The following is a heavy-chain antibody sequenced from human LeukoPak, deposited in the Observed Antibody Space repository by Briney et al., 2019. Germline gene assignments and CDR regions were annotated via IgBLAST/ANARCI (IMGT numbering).Heavy chain of an antibody. V-gene: IGHV5-51*01. Sequence: PGDSLKISCKGSEYRFTFYWIDWVRQMPGKGLEWMGSIDPGDSDVIYSPSFQGQVTISVDKSIHTAYLQWRSLKASDSALYYCARCTAIGPLFSWGQGTLVSVSS. CDR2: IDPGDSDV. CDR1: EYRFTFYW. D-gene: IGHD2-8*01. J-gene: IGHJ5*02. CDR3: ARCTAIGPLFS.